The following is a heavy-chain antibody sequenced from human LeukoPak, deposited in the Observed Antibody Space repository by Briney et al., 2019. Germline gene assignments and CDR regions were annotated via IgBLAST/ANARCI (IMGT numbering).Heavy chain of an antibody. CDR3: AREETELYGDYEVGWFDP. Sequence: GASVKVSCKASGYTFTGYYMHWVRQAPGQGLEWMGWINPNSGGTNYAQKFQGRVTMTRDTSISTAYMELSRLRSDDTAVYYCAREETELYGDYEVGWFDPWGQGTLVTVSS. CDR2: INPNSGGT. D-gene: IGHD4-17*01. CDR1: GYTFTGYY. J-gene: IGHJ5*02. V-gene: IGHV1-2*02.